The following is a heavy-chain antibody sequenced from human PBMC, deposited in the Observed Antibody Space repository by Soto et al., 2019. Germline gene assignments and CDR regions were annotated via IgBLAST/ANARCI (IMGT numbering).Heavy chain of an antibody. V-gene: IGHV4-30-4*01. CDR2: IYYTGST. D-gene: IGHD3-22*01. J-gene: IGHJ4*02. CDR1: GGSFSSGDYY. CDR3: ARAGQSDSSGYYHFDY. Sequence: SETLSLTCTVSGGSFSSGDYYWSWIRQPPGKGLEWIGYIYYTGSTYYNPSLKSRVTISVDTSTNQFFLKLSSVTATDTALYYCARAGQSDSSGYYHFDYWGQGTLVTVSS.